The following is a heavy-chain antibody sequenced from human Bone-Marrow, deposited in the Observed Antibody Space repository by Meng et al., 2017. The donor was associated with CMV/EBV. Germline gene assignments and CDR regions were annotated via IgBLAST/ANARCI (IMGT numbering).Heavy chain of an antibody. D-gene: IGHD6-6*01. CDR1: GFTFSSYS. J-gene: IGHJ2*01. V-gene: IGHV3-48*04. Sequence: GESLKISCAASGFTFSSYSMNWVRQAPGKGLEWLSYISGSGATIFYAASVKGRFTVSRDNANNSLYLQMNSLRAEDTAVYFCARDRRVVRSWYFDLWGRGTLVTVSS. CDR3: ARDRRVVRSWYFDL. CDR2: ISGSGATI.